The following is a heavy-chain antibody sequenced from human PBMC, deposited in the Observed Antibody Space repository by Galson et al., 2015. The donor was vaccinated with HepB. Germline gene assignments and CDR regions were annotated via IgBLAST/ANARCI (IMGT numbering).Heavy chain of an antibody. CDR3: ARITMVRGVINRWDYYYGMDV. D-gene: IGHD3-10*01. V-gene: IGHV4-59*01. Sequence: QVQLQESGPGLVKPSETLSLTCTVSGGSISSYYWSWIRQPPGKGLEWIGYIYYSGSTNYNPSLKSRVTISVDTSKNQFSLKLSSVTAADTAVYYCARITMVRGVINRWDYYYGMDVWGQGTTVTVSS. J-gene: IGHJ6*02. CDR1: GGSISSYY. CDR2: IYYSGST.